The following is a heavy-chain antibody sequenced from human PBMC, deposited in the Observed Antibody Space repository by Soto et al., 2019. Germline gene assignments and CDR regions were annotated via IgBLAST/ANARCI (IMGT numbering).Heavy chain of an antibody. CDR2: ISYDGSNT. D-gene: IGHD1-26*01. CDR3: VKGAGDRLSLGMDV. CDR1: GFSISDYG. Sequence: QVQLVASGGGVVQPGWSLRLSCAASGFSISDYGMEWVRQAPGKGLEWVALISYDGSNTYYADSVKGRFTISRDNSKDTLFLQMTGLRREDTAVYYCVKGAGDRLSLGMDVWGQGTTVTVSS. J-gene: IGHJ6*02. V-gene: IGHV3-30*18.